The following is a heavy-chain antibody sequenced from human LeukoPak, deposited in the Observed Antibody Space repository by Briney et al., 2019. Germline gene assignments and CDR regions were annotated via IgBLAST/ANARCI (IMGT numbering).Heavy chain of an antibody. D-gene: IGHD1-14*01. J-gene: IGHJ5*02. CDR2: ISGSGGST. V-gene: IGHV3-23*01. CDR3: AKDLESRDATT. CDR1: GFNFNAYG. Sequence: AGGSLRLSCASSGFNFNAYGMHWVRQAPGKGLEWVSAISGSGGSTYYADSVKGRFTISRDNSKNTLYLQMNSLRAEDTAVYYCAKDLESRDATTWGQGTLVAVSS.